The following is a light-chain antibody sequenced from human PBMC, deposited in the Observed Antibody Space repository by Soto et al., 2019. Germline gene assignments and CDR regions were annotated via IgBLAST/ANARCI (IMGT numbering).Light chain of an antibody. V-gene: IGKV2D-29*01. CDR1: HILLYGDGKTY. J-gene: IGKJ5*01. Sequence: DIVVTQIPLSLSVTPGQPASMSCNSMHILLYGDGKTYLFWCLQKPGQPPQLLIYDVSNRFSGVPDRFSGSGSGTDFTLKISRVEAEDVGVYYCMQRTHVPITFGQGTRLEI. CDR3: MQRTHVPIT. CDR2: DVS.